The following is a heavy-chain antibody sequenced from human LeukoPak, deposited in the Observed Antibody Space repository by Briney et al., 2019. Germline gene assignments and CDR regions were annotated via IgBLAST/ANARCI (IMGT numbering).Heavy chain of an antibody. J-gene: IGHJ3*02. D-gene: IGHD4-17*01. CDR2: ISWNSGSI. CDR1: GFTFGDYA. V-gene: IGHV3-9*01. Sequence: GGSLRLSCAASGFTFGDYAMHWVRHAPGKGLGWVSGISWNSGSIVYADSVKGRFTISRDNAKNSLYLQMNGLRAEDTALYYCAKEGLYGDYVVAFDIWGQGTMVTVSS. CDR3: AKEGLYGDYVVAFDI.